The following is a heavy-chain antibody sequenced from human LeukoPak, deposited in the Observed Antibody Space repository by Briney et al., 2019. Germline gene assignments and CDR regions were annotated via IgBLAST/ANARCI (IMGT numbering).Heavy chain of an antibody. V-gene: IGHV3-30*02. CDR1: EFTFSSYG. CDR2: IRYDGSTQ. CDR3: ARGFDEDMTGAFDI. D-gene: IGHD1-14*01. Sequence: GGSLRLSCEASEFTFSSYGMHWVRQAPGKGLDWVAFIRYDGSTQYYADSVKGRFAISRDNAKNSLYLQMNSLRAADTAVYYCARGFDEDMTGAFDIWGQGTMVTVSS. J-gene: IGHJ3*02.